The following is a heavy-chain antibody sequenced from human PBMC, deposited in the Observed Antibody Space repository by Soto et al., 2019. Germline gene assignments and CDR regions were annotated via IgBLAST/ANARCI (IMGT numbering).Heavy chain of an antibody. J-gene: IGHJ4*02. CDR2: IIPIFGTT. D-gene: IGHD1-26*01. CDR1: GGTFSSYS. Sequence: QVQLVQSGAEVKKPGSSVKVSCKASGGTFSSYSINWVRQAPGQGLEWMGEIIPIFGTTNYAQKFQGRVTITADESTSTAYMELSSLRSEDTAVYYCARDGGRHSGGFDYWGQGTLVTVSS. V-gene: IGHV1-69*01. CDR3: ARDGGRHSGGFDY.